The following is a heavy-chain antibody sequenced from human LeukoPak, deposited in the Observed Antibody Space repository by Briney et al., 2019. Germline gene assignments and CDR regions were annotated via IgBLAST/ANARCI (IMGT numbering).Heavy chain of an antibody. CDR1: GGSFSGYY. J-gene: IGHJ3*02. CDR3: ARGDLRGWVRRAFDI. V-gene: IGHV4-34*01. D-gene: IGHD6-19*01. CDR2: INHSGST. Sequence: SETLSLTCAVYGGSFSGYYWSWIRQPPGKGLEWIGEINHSGSTNYNPSLKSRVTISVDTSKNQFSLKLSSVTAADSAVYYCARGDLRGWVRRAFDIWGQGTMVTVSS.